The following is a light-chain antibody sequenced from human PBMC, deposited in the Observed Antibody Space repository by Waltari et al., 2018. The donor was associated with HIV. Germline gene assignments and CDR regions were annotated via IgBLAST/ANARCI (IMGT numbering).Light chain of an antibody. CDR2: AAS. V-gene: IGKV1-39*01. CDR1: QSIGHY. Sequence: DIQMTQSPSSLSASVGDRVTITCRASQSIGHYLNWYHQKPGKAPNLLIYAASSLQSGVPSRFSGFGSGTDFILTITGVQPEDFSTYYCQQSFTAPGTFGQGTKLEIK. J-gene: IGKJ2*01. CDR3: QQSFTAPGT.